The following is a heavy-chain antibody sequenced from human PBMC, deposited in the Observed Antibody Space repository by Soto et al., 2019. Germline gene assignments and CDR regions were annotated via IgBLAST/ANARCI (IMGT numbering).Heavy chain of an antibody. Sequence: GGSLRLSCAASGFTFSYYWMNWVRQAPGKGLEWVGNIKQDGGETYYVDSVKGRFTISRDNAKNSLYLQMNSLRAEDTAVYYCSARYCSGSSCYTYWGQGTLVTVSS. CDR1: GFTFSYYW. V-gene: IGHV3-7*01. D-gene: IGHD2-15*01. J-gene: IGHJ4*02. CDR2: IKQDGGET. CDR3: SARYCSGSSCYTY.